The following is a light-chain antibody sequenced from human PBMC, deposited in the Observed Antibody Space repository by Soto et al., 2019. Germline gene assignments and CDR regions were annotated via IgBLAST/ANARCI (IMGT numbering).Light chain of an antibody. V-gene: IGKV3-11*01. CDR3: QQRSNWPLT. J-gene: IGKJ4*01. Sequence: EIVWTQSPATLSLSPGERATLSCRASQSVSSYLAWYQQKPGQAPRLLIYDASNGATGIPARFSGSGSGTDFTLTISSLEPEDFAVYYCQQRSNWPLTFGGGTKVEIK. CDR1: QSVSSY. CDR2: DAS.